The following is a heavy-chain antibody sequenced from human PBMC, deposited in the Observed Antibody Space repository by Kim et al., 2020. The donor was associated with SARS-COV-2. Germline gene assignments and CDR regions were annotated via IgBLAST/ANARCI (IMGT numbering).Heavy chain of an antibody. D-gene: IGHD3-10*01. CDR2: IIPIFGTA. Sequence: SVKVSCKASGGTFSSYAISWVRQAPGQGLEWMGGIIPIFGTANYAQKFQGRVTITADESTSTAYMELSSLRSEDTAVYYCARDRMVRGVMVPCCGWPQTMDVWGQGTTVTVSS. V-gene: IGHV1-69*13. CDR3: ARDRMVRGVMVPCCGWPQTMDV. J-gene: IGHJ6*02. CDR1: GGTFSSYA.